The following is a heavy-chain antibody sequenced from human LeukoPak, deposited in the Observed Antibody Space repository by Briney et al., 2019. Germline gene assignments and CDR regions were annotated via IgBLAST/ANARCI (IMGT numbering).Heavy chain of an antibody. CDR1: GFTFSSYG. CDR3: ATGVIMVRGISGRY. J-gene: IGHJ4*02. Sequence: PGGSLRLSCAASGFTFSSYGMHWVRQAPGKGLEWVSSITGSGDRTYFADSVKGRFAISRDSSKDTLYLQMNSLRAEDSAVYYCATGVIMVRGISGRYWGQGTLVTVSS. D-gene: IGHD3-10*01. CDR2: ITGSGDRT. V-gene: IGHV3-23*01.